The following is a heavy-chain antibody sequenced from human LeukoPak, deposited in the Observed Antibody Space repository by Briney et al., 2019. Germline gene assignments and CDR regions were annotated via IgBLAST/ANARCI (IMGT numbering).Heavy chain of an antibody. V-gene: IGHV1-2*02. Sequence: ASVKVSCKASGYTFTGYYMHWVRQAPGQGLEWMGWINPNSGGTNYAQKFQGRVTMTRDTSISTAYMELSRLRSDDTAVYYCARDMGGAYYDFWSGYYYWFDPWGQGTLVAVSS. CDR2: INPNSGGT. CDR3: ARDMGGAYYDFWSGYYYWFDP. CDR1: GYTFTGYY. J-gene: IGHJ5*02. D-gene: IGHD3-3*01.